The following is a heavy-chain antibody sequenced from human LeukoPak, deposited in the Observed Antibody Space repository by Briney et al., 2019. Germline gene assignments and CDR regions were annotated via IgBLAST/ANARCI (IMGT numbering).Heavy chain of an antibody. CDR1: GGTFSSYA. D-gene: IGHD1-26*01. Sequence: SVKVSCKASGGTFSSYAISWVRQAPGQGLEWMGGIIPIFGTANYAQKFQGRVTITADESTSTAYMELSSLRSEDTAVYYCAREELSGSYFPYWGQGTLVTVSS. CDR3: AREELSGSYFPY. CDR2: IIPIFGTA. J-gene: IGHJ4*02. V-gene: IGHV1-69*13.